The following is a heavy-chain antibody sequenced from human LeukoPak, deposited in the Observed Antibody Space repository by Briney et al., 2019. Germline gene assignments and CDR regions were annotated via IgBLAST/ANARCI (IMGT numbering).Heavy chain of an antibody. V-gene: IGHV1-2*02. CDR2: INPNSGGT. CDR1: GYTFTGYY. J-gene: IGHJ4*02. D-gene: IGHD5-12*01. Sequence: ASVKVSCKASGYTFTGYYMHWVRQAPGQGLEWTGWINPNSGGTNYAQKFQGRVTMTRDTSISTAYMELSSLRSEDTAVYYCARGQARGAPDYWGQGTLVTVSS. CDR3: ARGQARGAPDY.